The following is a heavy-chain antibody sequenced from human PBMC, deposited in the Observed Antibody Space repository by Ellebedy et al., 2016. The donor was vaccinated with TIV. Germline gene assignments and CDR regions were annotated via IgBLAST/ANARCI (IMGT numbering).Heavy chain of an antibody. D-gene: IGHD6-13*01. V-gene: IGHV3-33*01. J-gene: IGHJ5*01. CDR1: GFTFSVYG. Sequence: GESLKISXAASGFTFSVYGMHWVRQAPGKGLEWVALIWHDGSNKYYGDSVKGRFTISRDNSKNTLYLQMDSLRAEDTAVYYCARADFGAAAGTGSRALDSWGQGTLVTVSS. CDR2: IWHDGSNK. CDR3: ARADFGAAAGTGSRALDS.